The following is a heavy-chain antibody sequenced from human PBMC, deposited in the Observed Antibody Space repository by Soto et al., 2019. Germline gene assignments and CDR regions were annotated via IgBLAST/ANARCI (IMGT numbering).Heavy chain of an antibody. CDR2: IYYSGST. CDR1: GGSISSGDYY. J-gene: IGHJ5*02. Sequence: SETLSLTCTVSGGSISSGDYYWSWIRQPPGKGLEWIGYIYYSGSTYYNPSLKSRVTISVDTSKNQFSLKLSSVTAADTAVYYCARDLPYYEILTGPSGFDPWGQGTLVTVSS. D-gene: IGHD3-9*01. V-gene: IGHV4-30-4*01. CDR3: ARDLPYYEILTGPSGFDP.